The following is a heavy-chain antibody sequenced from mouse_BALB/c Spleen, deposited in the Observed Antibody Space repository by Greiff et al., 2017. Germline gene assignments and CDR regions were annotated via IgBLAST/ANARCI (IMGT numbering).Heavy chain of an antibody. CDR1: GFTFSSYA. CDR3: ARFRDTWFAY. CDR2: ISSGGST. V-gene: IGHV5-6-5*01. Sequence: EVKLVESGGGLVKPGGSLKLSCAASGFTFSSYAMSWVRQTPHKRLEWVASISSGGSTYYPDSVKGRFTIYRDNARNILYLQMSSLRSEDTAMYYCARFRDTWFAYWGQGNLVTVTA. J-gene: IGHJ3*01. D-gene: IGHD3-3*01.